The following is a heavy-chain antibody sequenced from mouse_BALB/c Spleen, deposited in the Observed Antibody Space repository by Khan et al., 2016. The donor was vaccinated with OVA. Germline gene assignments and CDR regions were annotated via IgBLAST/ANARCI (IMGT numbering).Heavy chain of an antibody. Sequence: EVELVESGGGLVQPGGSRKLSCAASGFTFNNYGMHWVRQAPEKGLEWVAYISGDSNTIYYVDSVTGRFTISRHNPKNTLFLQMTSLMSEDTAMYYCATSYFYGYYFDYWGPGTTLTVS. CDR1: GFTFNNYG. V-gene: IGHV5-17*02. J-gene: IGHJ2*01. CDR2: ISGDSNTI. D-gene: IGHD1-1*01. CDR3: ATSYFYGYYFDY.